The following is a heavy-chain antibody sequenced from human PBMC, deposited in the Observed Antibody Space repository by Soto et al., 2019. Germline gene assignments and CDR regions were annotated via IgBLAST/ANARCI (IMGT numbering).Heavy chain of an antibody. V-gene: IGHV1-3*01. CDR1: GYTFTSYA. Sequence: ASVKVSCKASGYTFTSYAMHWVRQAPGQRLEWMGWINAGNGNTKYSQKFQGRVTITADESTSTAYMELSSLRSEDTAVYYCARHPGGRGYYYGMAVWGQGTTVTVSS. CDR3: ARHPGGRGYYYGMAV. J-gene: IGHJ6*02. CDR2: INAGNGNT. D-gene: IGHD2-15*01.